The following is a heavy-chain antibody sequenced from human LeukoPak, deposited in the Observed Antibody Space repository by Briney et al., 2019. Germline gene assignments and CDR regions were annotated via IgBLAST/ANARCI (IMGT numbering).Heavy chain of an antibody. CDR2: INAGNGNT. D-gene: IGHD3-9*01. CDR1: GCTFTSYA. J-gene: IGHJ4*02. V-gene: IGHV1-3*01. Sequence: ASVKVSCKASGCTFTSYAMHWVRQAPGQRLEWMGWINAGNGNTKYSQKFQGRVTITRDTSASTAYMELSSLRSEDTAVYYCARDKEVLRYFQPSSYYFDYWGQGTLVTVSS. CDR3: ARDKEVLRYFQPSSYYFDY.